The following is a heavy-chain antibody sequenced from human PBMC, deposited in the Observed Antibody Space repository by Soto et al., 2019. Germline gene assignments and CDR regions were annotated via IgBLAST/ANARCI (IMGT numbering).Heavy chain of an antibody. CDR1: GYSFSNYW. D-gene: IGHD5-18*01. V-gene: IGHV5-51*01. Sequence: PVESLKISCKGSGYSFSNYWIGWVRQMPGRGLEWMGIIYPGDSDTRYSPSFQGQVTISADQSISTAYLLLSTLKAADTAIYYCARQVEDGYRYSYVYWGHGTLVTVYS. CDR2: IYPGDSDT. J-gene: IGHJ4*01. CDR3: ARQVEDGYRYSYVY.